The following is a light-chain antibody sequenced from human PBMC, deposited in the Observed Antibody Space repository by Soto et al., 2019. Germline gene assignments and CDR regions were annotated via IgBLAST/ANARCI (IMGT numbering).Light chain of an antibody. Sequence: QSVLTQPPSVSGAPGQKVIISCTGSSSNIGAGYDVHWYQQLPGTAPKLLIYGNSKRPSGVPDRLSGSKSGTSAPLAIPGLQVEDEADYYCQSYDSSLSAAVFGGGTKLTVL. CDR3: QSYDSSLSAAV. CDR1: SSNIGAGYD. CDR2: GNS. J-gene: IGLJ2*01. V-gene: IGLV1-40*01.